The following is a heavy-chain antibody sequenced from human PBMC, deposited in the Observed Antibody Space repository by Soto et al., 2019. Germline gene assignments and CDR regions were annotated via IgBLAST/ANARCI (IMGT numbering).Heavy chain of an antibody. Sequence: GGSLRLSCAASGFTFSSYAMSWVRQAPGKGLEWVSAISGSGGSTYYADSVKGRFTISRDNSKNTLYLQMNSLRAEDTAVYYCAKLYSGYDLGPYGMDVWGQGTTVTVSS. J-gene: IGHJ6*02. CDR3: AKLYSGYDLGPYGMDV. CDR2: ISGSGGST. D-gene: IGHD5-12*01. V-gene: IGHV3-23*01. CDR1: GFTFSSYA.